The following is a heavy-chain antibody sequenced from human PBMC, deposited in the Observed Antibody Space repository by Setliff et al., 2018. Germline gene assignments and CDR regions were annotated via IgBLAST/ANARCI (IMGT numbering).Heavy chain of an antibody. Sequence: SETLSLTCTVSGVSISTYYWSWIRQPPGKGLEWIGYIYSTGTTTYNPLLKSRATMSVDTSRKNFSLRLTSVTAADTAVYYCARGGSTIASRPDLVYFDSWGRGALVTVSS. CDR1: GVSISTYY. J-gene: IGHJ4*02. CDR3: ARGGSTIASRPDLVYFDS. V-gene: IGHV4-4*08. D-gene: IGHD6-6*01. CDR2: IYSTGTT.